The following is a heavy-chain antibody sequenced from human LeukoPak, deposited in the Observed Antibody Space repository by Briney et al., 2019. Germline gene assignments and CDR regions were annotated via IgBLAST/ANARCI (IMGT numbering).Heavy chain of an antibody. CDR3: ARVPAATSYYYYYYMDV. Sequence: ASVKVSCKASGYTFTGYYMHWVRQAPGQGLEWMGWINPNSGGTNYAQKFQGRVTMTRDTSISTAYMELSRLRSDDTAVYYCARVPAATSYYYYYYMDVWGKGTTVTVSS. CDR1: GYTFTGYY. V-gene: IGHV1-2*02. D-gene: IGHD2-2*01. CDR2: INPNSGGT. J-gene: IGHJ6*03.